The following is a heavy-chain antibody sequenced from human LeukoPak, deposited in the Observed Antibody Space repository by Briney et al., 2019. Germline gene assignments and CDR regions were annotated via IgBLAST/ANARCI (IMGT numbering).Heavy chain of an antibody. CDR2: IYYSGST. Sequence: SETLSLTCTVSGGSISSHYWSWIRQPPGKGLEWIGYIYYSGSTNYNPSLKSRVTISVDTSKNQFSLKLSSVTAADTAVYYCARRGAAAGFDYWGQGTLVTVSS. CDR1: GGSISSHY. V-gene: IGHV4-59*08. CDR3: ARRGAAAGFDY. D-gene: IGHD6-13*01. J-gene: IGHJ4*02.